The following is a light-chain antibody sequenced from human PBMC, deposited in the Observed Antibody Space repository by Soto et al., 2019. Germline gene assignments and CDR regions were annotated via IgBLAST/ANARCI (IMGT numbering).Light chain of an antibody. Sequence: ENVLTQSPGILSLSPGERATLSCRATQSVTNRYFAWYQQKPGQAPRLLIYGISSRATDIPDRFSGSGSGTDFTLTISRLEPEDFAVYYCQQYSNLPHTFGQGTKVDIK. V-gene: IGKV3-20*01. CDR1: QSVTNRY. CDR2: GIS. CDR3: QQYSNLPHT. J-gene: IGKJ2*01.